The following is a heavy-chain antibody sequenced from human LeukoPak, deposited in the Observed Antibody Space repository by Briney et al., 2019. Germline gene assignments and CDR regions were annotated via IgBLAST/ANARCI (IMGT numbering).Heavy chain of an antibody. CDR2: ISGSGGST. J-gene: IGHJ4*02. Sequence: GGSLRLSCAASGFTFSSYAMSWVRQAPGKGLEWVSAISGSGGSTYYADSVKGRFTISRDNSKNTLYLQMNSLRAEDTAVYYCARVGAYYYDSSGYGHFDYWGQGTLVTVSS. V-gene: IGHV3-23*01. D-gene: IGHD3-22*01. CDR1: GFTFSSYA. CDR3: ARVGAYYYDSSGYGHFDY.